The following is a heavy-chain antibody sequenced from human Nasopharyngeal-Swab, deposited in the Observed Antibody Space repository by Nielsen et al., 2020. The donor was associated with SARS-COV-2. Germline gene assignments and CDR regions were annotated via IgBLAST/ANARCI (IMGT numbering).Heavy chain of an antibody. J-gene: IGHJ4*02. CDR1: GFTFSNYV. D-gene: IGHD4-11*01. CDR2: TTNSGGST. V-gene: IGHV3-23*01. Sequence: GGSLRISCAASGFTFSNYVMNRVRQAPGKGLEWVSATTNSGGSTYYADSVKGRFTISRDNSKNTLFLQMNSLRAEDTAVYYCAKDKAHSTFDYWGQGTLVTVSS. CDR3: AKDKAHSTFDY.